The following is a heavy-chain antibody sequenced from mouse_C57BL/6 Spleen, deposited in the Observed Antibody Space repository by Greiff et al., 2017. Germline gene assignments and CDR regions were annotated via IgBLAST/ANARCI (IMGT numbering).Heavy chain of an antibody. CDR2: ISSGGSYT. CDR3: ARHGGSRGYFAY. J-gene: IGHJ2*01. Sequence: EVKVVESGGDLVKPGGSLKLSCAASGFTFSSYGMSWVRQTPDKRLEWVATISSGGSYTYYPDSVKGRFTISRDNAKNTLYLQMSSLKSEDTAMYYCARHGGSRGYFAYWGQGTTLTVSS. V-gene: IGHV5-6*01. CDR1: GFTFSSYG.